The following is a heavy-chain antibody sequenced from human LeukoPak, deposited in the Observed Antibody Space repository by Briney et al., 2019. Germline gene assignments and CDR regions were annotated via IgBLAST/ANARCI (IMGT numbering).Heavy chain of an antibody. CDR3: AREPFRYSYGPAGY. CDR2: INPNSGGT. V-gene: IGHV1-2*06. Sequence: ASVKVSCKASGYTFTGYYMHWVRQAPGQGLEWMGRINPNSGGTNYAQKFQGRVTMTRDTSISTAYMELSRLGSDDTAVYYCAREPFRYSYGPAGYWGQGTLVTVSS. J-gene: IGHJ4*02. CDR1: GYTFTGYY. D-gene: IGHD5-18*01.